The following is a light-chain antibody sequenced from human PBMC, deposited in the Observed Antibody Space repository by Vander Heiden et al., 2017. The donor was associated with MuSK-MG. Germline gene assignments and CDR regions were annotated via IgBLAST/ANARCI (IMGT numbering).Light chain of an antibody. CDR1: QGVSSC. Sequence: VLTPSPATLSLSPGETATLPCRASQGVSSCVHGYQLGPGQAPRLLVYDASSRDTGVPARFSGSGSRTEFTLTISSLEPEDFAVYVCQQRCNGRYSFGQGTKLESK. CDR3: QQRCNGRYS. CDR2: DAS. V-gene: IGKV3-11*01. J-gene: IGKJ2*03.